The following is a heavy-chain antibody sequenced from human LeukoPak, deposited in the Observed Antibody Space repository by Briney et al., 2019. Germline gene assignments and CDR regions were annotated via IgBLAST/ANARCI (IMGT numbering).Heavy chain of an antibody. CDR1: GFTFRNAW. J-gene: IGHJ5*02. CDR2: IKSKTDGGTT. V-gene: IGHV3-15*01. CDR3: TPRPPMVPGVT. Sequence: PGGSLRLSCAASGFTFRNAWMSWVRQAPGKGLEWVGRIKSKTDGGTTDYAAPVKGRFTISRDDSKNTLYLQMNSLKTEDTAVYYCTPRPPMVPGVTWGQGTLVTVSS. D-gene: IGHD3-10*01.